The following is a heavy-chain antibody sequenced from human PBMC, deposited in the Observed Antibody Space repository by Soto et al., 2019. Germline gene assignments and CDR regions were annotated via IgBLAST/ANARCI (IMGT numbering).Heavy chain of an antibody. V-gene: IGHV2-5*02. CDR2: IYWDDDK. D-gene: IGHD3-16*01. CDR3: AHSALHMITFGGVGVTGYDY. CDR1: GFSLSTSGVG. Sequence: QITLKESGPTLVKPTQTLTLTCTFSGFSLSTSGVGVGWIRQPPGKALEWLTLIYWDDDKRYSPSLKSRLTITKDTSKNQVVLTMTNMDPVDTATYYCAHSALHMITFGGVGVTGYDYWGQGTLVTVSS. J-gene: IGHJ4*02.